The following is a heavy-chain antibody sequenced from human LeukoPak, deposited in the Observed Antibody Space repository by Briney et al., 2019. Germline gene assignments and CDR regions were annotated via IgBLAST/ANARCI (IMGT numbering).Heavy chain of an antibody. CDR1: EFTFSNAW. D-gene: IGHD3-9*01. Sequence: GGSLRLSCAASEFTFSNAWMSWVRQAPGKGLEWVGRIKSKTDGGTTDYAAPVKGRFTISRDDSKNTLYLQMNSLKTEDTAVYYCTTDYDILTGSKKPQSIDYWGQGTLVTVSS. CDR3: TTDYDILTGSKKPQSIDY. J-gene: IGHJ4*02. CDR2: IKSKTDGGTT. V-gene: IGHV3-15*01.